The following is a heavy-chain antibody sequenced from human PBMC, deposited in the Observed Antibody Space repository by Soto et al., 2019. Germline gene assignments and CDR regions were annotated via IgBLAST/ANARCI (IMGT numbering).Heavy chain of an antibody. V-gene: IGHV1-18*01. Sequence: QVQLVQSGAAVKKPGASVKVSCKASGYTFAHYGIGWVRQAPGQGLEWVGWISAYNGNTHHAQNVQGRVTMTTDTTTSAAYMELRSLKSDDKAVYYCAIGGQECSSTGCHYNYDGMDVWGQGTTVTVSS. CDR1: GYTFAHYG. D-gene: IGHD2-2*01. J-gene: IGHJ6*02. CDR2: ISAYNGNT. CDR3: AIGGQECSSTGCHYNYDGMDV.